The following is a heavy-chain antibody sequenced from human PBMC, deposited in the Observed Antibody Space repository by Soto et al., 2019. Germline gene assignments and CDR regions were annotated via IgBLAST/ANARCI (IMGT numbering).Heavy chain of an antibody. CDR1: GNIVTNYS. CDR2: ISGYTGNA. Sequence: QVRLVQSGAEVSEPGATVKVSRKAFGNIVTNYSINWVRQAPGQGLEWMGCISGYTGNAHYSPKVLGRVIMTTDTSTATAYMELSSLTSDDTALYYCATGGGALDIWGQGTMVSVCS. J-gene: IGHJ3*02. CDR3: ATGGGALDI. D-gene: IGHD3-10*01. V-gene: IGHV1-18*01.